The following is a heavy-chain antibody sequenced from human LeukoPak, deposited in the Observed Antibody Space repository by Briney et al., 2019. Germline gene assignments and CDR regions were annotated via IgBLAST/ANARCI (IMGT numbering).Heavy chain of an antibody. CDR1: GFXFSSYN. CDR3: ARDELRGMDV. D-gene: IGHD1-7*01. J-gene: IGHJ6*02. CDR2: IDSTSSYI. V-gene: IGHV3-21*01. Sequence: PGGSLRLSCAASGFXFSSYNMNWVRQAPGKGLEWVSSIDSTSSYIFYADSLKGRFTISRDNAKKSLYLQMNSLRAEDTAVYYCARDELRGMDVWGQGTTVTVSS.